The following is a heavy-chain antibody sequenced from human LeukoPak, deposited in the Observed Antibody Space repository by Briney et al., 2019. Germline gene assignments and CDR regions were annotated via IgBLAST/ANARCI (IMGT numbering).Heavy chain of an antibody. Sequence: GSLRLSCAASGFNFSSYSMDWVRQAPGKGLERGAGNWYDGSNKYYADSVKGRFTISRDNSKNTLYLQMNSLRAEDTAVYYCARDLVPVLRFLEWSPGPIDYWGQGTLVTVSS. V-gene: IGHV3-33*08. CDR2: NWYDGSNK. J-gene: IGHJ4*02. CDR1: GFNFSSYS. D-gene: IGHD3-3*01. CDR3: ARDLVPVLRFLEWSPGPIDY.